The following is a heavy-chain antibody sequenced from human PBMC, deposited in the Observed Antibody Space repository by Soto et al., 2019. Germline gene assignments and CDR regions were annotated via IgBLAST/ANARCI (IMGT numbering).Heavy chain of an antibody. V-gene: IGHV3-48*01. CDR1: GFTLRSYS. Sequence: PGGSLRLSCAASGFTLRSYSMNWVRQAPGKGLEWVSYMSSSSGTIYYADSVKGRFTISRDNAKNSLYLEMNSLRAEDTAVYYCVVNPRGPLTYYDYVWGSSFSFDYWGQGTLVTVSS. CDR2: MSSSSGTI. CDR3: VVNPRGPLTYYDYVWGSSFSFDY. J-gene: IGHJ4*02. D-gene: IGHD3-16*01.